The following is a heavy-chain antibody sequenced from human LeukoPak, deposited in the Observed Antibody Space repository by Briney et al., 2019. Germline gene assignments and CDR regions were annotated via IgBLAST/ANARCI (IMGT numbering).Heavy chain of an antibody. CDR3: ATRVLWRMLDCFDL. CDR1: GYTFTSYG. Sequence: ASVKVSCKASGYTFTSYGISWVRQAPVQGLEWMGWISAYNGNTNYAQKLQGRVTMTTDTSTSTAYMELRSLRSDDTAVYYCATRVLWRMLDCFDLWGQGTMVTVS. D-gene: IGHD3-16*01. J-gene: IGHJ3*01. V-gene: IGHV1-18*01. CDR2: ISAYNGNT.